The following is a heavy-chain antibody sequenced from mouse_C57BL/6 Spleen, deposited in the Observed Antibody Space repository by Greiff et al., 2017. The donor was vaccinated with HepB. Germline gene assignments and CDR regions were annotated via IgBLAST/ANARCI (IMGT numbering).Heavy chain of an antibody. CDR1: GFTFSSYA. CDR3: ARDDGSSGELYYYAMDY. Sequence: EVQGVESGGGLVKPGGSLKLSCAASGFTFSSYAMSWVRQTPEKRLEWVATISDGGSYTYYPDNVKGRFTISRDNAKNNLYLQMSHLKSEDTAMYYCARDDGSSGELYYYAMDYWGQGTSVTVSS. CDR2: ISDGGSYT. J-gene: IGHJ4*01. V-gene: IGHV5-4*01. D-gene: IGHD1-1*01.